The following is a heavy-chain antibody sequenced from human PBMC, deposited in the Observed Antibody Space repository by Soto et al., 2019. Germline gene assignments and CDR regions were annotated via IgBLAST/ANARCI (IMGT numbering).Heavy chain of an antibody. D-gene: IGHD2-21*02. CDR2: ISYDGNIK. J-gene: IGHJ4*02. CDR3: ARSYCGDDCALDH. V-gene: IGHV3-30-3*01. Sequence: GGSLRLSCAASGFIFSNYVMHWVRQAPGKGLEWVAVISYDGNIKHYADSVKGRFTISRDNSKSTLYVQMNSLRAEDTAVYYCARSYCGDDCALDHWGQGTLVIVS. CDR1: GFIFSNYV.